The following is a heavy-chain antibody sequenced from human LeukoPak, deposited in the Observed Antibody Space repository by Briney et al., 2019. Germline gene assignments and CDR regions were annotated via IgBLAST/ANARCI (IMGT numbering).Heavy chain of an antibody. D-gene: IGHD6-19*01. CDR2: IYYSGST. J-gene: IGHJ4*02. V-gene: IGHV4-39*01. CDR1: GGSISSSSYY. CDR3: ARHGSGWDDY. Sequence: SETLSLTCTVSGGSISSSSYYWGWIRQPPGKGLEWIGSIYYSGSTYHNPSLKSRVTISVDTSKNQFSLKLSSVTAADTAVYCCARHGSGWDDYWGQGTLVTVSS.